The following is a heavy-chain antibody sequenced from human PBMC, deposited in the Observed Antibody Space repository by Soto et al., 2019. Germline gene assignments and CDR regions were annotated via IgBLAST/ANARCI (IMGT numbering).Heavy chain of an antibody. CDR3: ARRGVRAAAAGTQPNGMDV. CDR2: MYHGGTT. V-gene: IGHV4-39*01. J-gene: IGHJ6*02. Sequence: SETLSLTCSVSGGSISSGSYYWGWIRQTPGRGLEWIASMYHGGTTYSNPSLKSRVTISVDTSKNQFSLRLTSVTAADAAVYYCARRGVRAAAAGTQPNGMDVWGQGTTATVYS. CDR1: GGSISSGSYY. D-gene: IGHD6-13*01.